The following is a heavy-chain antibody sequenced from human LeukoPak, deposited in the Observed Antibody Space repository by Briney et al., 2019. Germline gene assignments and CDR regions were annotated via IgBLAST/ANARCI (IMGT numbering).Heavy chain of an antibody. V-gene: IGHV4-38-2*02. CDR3: ARIYCSGGSCYEGRETYYYYYYMDV. CDR2: IYHSGST. Sequence: SETLSLTCSVSGYSITNGYFWGWIRQPPGKGLEWVGSIYHSGSTYYNPSLKSRVTISVDTSKNQFSLKLTSVTAADTAVYYCARIYCSGGSCYEGRETYYYYYYMDVWGKGTTVTVSS. J-gene: IGHJ6*03. CDR1: GYSITNGYF. D-gene: IGHD2-15*01.